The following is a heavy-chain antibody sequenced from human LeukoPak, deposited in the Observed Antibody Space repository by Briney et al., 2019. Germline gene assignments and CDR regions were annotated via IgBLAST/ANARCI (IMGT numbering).Heavy chain of an antibody. CDR1: GFTFVDYG. CDR2: INYNGAIT. D-gene: IGHD3-3*02. J-gene: IGHJ4*02. CDR3: AKDRLRPSFSVSHFDL. V-gene: IGHV3-20*04. Sequence: GGSLRLSCATSGFTFVDYGLSWVRRAPGEGLEWLCAINYNGAITDYADSVKGRFTISRDNAKNSLYLRMDSLRAEDTALYYCAKDRLRPSFSVSHFDLWGQGTLVTVSS.